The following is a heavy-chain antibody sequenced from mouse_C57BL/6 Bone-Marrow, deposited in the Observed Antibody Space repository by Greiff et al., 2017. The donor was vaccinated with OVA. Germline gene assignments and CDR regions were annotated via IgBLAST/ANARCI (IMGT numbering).Heavy chain of an antibody. CDR3: ARRGYSFFAY. CDR1: GYSFTGYY. D-gene: IGHD2-3*01. J-gene: IGHJ3*01. Sequence: EVQLQESGPELVKPGASVKISCKASGYSFTGYYMNWVKQSPEKSLEWIGEINPSTGGTTYNQKFKAKATLTVDKSSSTAYMQLKSLTSEDSAVYYCARRGYSFFAYWGQGTLVTVSA. CDR2: INPSTGGT. V-gene: IGHV1-42*01.